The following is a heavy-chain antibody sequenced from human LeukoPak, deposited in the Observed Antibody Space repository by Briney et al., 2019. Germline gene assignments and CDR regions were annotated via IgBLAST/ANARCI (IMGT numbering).Heavy chain of an antibody. Sequence: GRSLRLSCAASGFTFSSYGMHWVRQAPGKGLERVAVIWYDGSNKYYADSVKGRFTISRDNSKNTLYLQMNSLRAEDTAVYYCARMTRHYYGSGSYPDDWGQGTLVTVSS. D-gene: IGHD3-10*01. CDR1: GFTFSSYG. J-gene: IGHJ4*02. CDR2: IWYDGSNK. V-gene: IGHV3-33*01. CDR3: ARMTRHYYGSGSYPDD.